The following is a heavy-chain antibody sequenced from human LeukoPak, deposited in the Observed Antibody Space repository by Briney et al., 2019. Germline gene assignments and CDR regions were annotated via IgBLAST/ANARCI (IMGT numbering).Heavy chain of an antibody. CDR1: GFTFSSYW. Sequence: GGSLRLSCAASGFTFSSYWMSWVRQAPGKGLEWVANIKQDGSEKYYVDSVKGRFTISRDNSKNTLYLQMNSLRAEDTAVYYCARVRDDGWFDPWGQGTLVTVSS. CDR2: IKQDGSEK. CDR3: ARVRDDGWFDP. V-gene: IGHV3-7*01. J-gene: IGHJ5*02. D-gene: IGHD2-21*01.